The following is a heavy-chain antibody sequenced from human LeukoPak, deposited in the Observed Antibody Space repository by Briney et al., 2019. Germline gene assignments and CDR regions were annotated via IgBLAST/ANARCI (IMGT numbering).Heavy chain of an antibody. V-gene: IGHV3-48*03. J-gene: IGHJ4*02. CDR1: GFTFSSYE. CDR2: ISDNGGAI. D-gene: IGHD2-15*01. CDR3: AGDPLGVALFDY. Sequence: GGSLRLSCAASGFTFSSYEINWVRQAPGKGLEWISYISDNGGAIYYADSVKGRFTISRDNAKNSVYLQMNSLRAEDTAVYYCAGDPLGVALFDYWGQGTLVTVSS.